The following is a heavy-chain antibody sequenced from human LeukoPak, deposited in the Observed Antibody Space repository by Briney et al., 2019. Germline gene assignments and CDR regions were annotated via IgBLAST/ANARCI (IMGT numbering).Heavy chain of an antibody. D-gene: IGHD3-10*01. CDR1: GGTFSSYA. CDR3: AISMVRGVITNFDY. J-gene: IGHJ4*02. CDR2: IIPIFGTA. V-gene: IGHV1-69*13. Sequence: GASVKVSCKASGGTFSSYAISWVRQAPGQGLEWMGGIIPIFGTANYAQKFQGRVTITADESTSTAYMELSSLRSEDTAVYYCAISMVRGVITNFDYWGQGTLVTVSS.